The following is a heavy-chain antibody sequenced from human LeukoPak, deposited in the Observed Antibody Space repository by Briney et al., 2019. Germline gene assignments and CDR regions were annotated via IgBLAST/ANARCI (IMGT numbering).Heavy chain of an antibody. CDR1: GYSFTNSW. Sequence: GESLKISCKGSGYSFTNSWIGWVRQMPGKGLEWMGIIYPGDSGTTYSPSFQGQVTISADKSISTAYLQWSSLKASDTAMYYCARRYCSSTSCDVSWFDPWGQGTLVTVSS. CDR3: ARRYCSSTSCDVSWFDP. D-gene: IGHD2-2*01. CDR2: IYPGDSGT. J-gene: IGHJ5*02. V-gene: IGHV5-51*01.